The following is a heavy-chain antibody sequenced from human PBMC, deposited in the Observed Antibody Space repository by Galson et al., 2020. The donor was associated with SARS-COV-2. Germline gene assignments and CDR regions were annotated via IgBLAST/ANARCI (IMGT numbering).Heavy chain of an antibody. Sequence: GGSLRLSCAASGFTFSDYYMSWIRQAPGKGLEWVSYISSSGSTIYYADSVKGRFTISRDNAKNSLYLQMNSLRAEDTAVYYCARVDPGWELRWVGLDYWGQGTLVTVSS. CDR1: GFTFSDYY. J-gene: IGHJ4*02. CDR2: ISSSGSTI. D-gene: IGHD1-26*01. V-gene: IGHV3-11*01. CDR3: ARVDPGWELRWVGLDY.